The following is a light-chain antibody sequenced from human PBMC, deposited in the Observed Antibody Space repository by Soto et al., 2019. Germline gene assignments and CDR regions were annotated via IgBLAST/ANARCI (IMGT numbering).Light chain of an antibody. Sequence: DIQMTQSPSTLYASIGDRVTITCRASQSIINWLAWYQQKPGKAPKLLIYKASSLESGVPSRFSGSGSGTEFTLTISSLQPDDFATYYCQQYNSYRTFGQVTKVEIK. CDR1: QSIINW. J-gene: IGKJ1*01. V-gene: IGKV1-5*03. CDR2: KAS. CDR3: QQYNSYRT.